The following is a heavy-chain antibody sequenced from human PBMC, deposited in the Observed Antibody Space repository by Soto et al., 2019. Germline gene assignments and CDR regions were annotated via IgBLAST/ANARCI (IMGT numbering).Heavy chain of an antibody. Sequence: PGESLKISCAASGFTFSSYGMHWVRQAPGKGLEWVAVISYDGSNKYYADSVKGRFTISRDNSKNTLYLQMNSLRAEDTAVYYCAKDLAGKQQLVDCWGQGTLATVSS. V-gene: IGHV3-30*18. D-gene: IGHD6-13*01. CDR3: AKDLAGKQQLVDC. J-gene: IGHJ4*02. CDR1: GFTFSSYG. CDR2: ISYDGSNK.